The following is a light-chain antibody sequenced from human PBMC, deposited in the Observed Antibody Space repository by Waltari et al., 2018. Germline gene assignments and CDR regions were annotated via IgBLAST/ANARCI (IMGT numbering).Light chain of an antibody. CDR1: QGISNY. CDR3: QQGNTFPPT. CDR2: AAS. Sequence: DIQRTQSPSSVLDSLGTRVTFTCRGSQGISNYLSWYQQKPGKAPRFLIYAASTLQTGVPSRFSGSGSGTEFTLTISGLQPEDFATYFCQQGNTFPPTFGQGTEVKI. J-gene: IGKJ1*01. V-gene: IGKV1-12*01.